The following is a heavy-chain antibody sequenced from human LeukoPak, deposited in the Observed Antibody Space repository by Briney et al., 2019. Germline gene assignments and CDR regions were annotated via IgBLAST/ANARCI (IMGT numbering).Heavy chain of an antibody. D-gene: IGHD2-21*01. CDR2: ITGSGGST. CDR1: GFTFTTYS. Sequence: GGSLRLSCAASGFTFTTYSLAWVRQAAGGGRGWVSSITGSGGSTYYADSVRGRFTISRDNSKNTLYLQMNSLRAEDTAVYYCAKDLFRWYFDLWGRGTLVTVSS. V-gene: IGHV3-23*01. J-gene: IGHJ2*01. CDR3: AKDLFRWYFDL.